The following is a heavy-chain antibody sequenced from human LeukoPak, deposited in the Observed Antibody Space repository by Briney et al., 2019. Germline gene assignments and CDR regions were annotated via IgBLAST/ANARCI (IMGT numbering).Heavy chain of an antibody. J-gene: IGHJ4*02. V-gene: IGHV3-11*01. CDR2: ISSSGSTI. CDR1: GFTFSDYY. Sequence: GGSLRLSCAASGFTFSDYYMSWIRQAPGKGLEWVSYISSSGSTIYYADSVKGRFTISRDNAKNSLYLQMNSLRAEDTAVYYYARDVVVPQYYFDYWGQGALVTVSS. CDR3: ARDVVVPQYYFDY. D-gene: IGHD2-15*01.